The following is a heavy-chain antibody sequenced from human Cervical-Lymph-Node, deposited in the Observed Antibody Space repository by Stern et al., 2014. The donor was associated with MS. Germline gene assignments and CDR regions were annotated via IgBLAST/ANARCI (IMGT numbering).Heavy chain of an antibody. Sequence: VHLVESGGGVVQPGKSLRLSCAASGFTFSNYAIHWVRQAPGKGLEWVAVISNDGTYRFYTYSVKGRFTISRDNSNNTVFVQMNSLRVEDTAVYYCARARSPGSYLKFAYDYWGQGTLVTVSS. CDR2: ISNDGTYR. D-gene: IGHD3-10*01. CDR1: GFTFSNYA. V-gene: IGHV3-30-3*01. CDR3: ARARSPGSYLKFAYDY. J-gene: IGHJ4*02.